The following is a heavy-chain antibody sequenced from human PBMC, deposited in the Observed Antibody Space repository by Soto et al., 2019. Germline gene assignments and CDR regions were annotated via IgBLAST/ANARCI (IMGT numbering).Heavy chain of an antibody. V-gene: IGHV4-34*01. Sequence: SETLSLTCAVYGGSFSCYYCSWIRQPPGKGLEWIGEINHSGSTNYNPSVKSRVTISVDTSKNQFSLKLSSVTAADTAVYYCARGYSSEVWFDPWGQGTLVTVSS. CDR2: INHSGST. CDR1: GGSFSCYY. J-gene: IGHJ5*02. CDR3: ARGYSSEVWFDP. D-gene: IGHD6-25*01.